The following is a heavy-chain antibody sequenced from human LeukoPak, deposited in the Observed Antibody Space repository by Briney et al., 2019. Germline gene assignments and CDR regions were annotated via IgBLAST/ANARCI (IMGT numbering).Heavy chain of an antibody. D-gene: IGHD3-10*01. V-gene: IGHV3-48*01. J-gene: IGHJ6*04. Sequence: GGSLRLSCAASGFTFSSHSLNWVRQAPGKGVEWVSYISGFSSTIYYADSVKGRFTISRDNAKNSLYLQMSSLGAEDTAVYYCARGPEALQYSYKMDVWGKGTTVTVSS. CDR3: ARGPEALQYSYKMDV. CDR1: GFTFSSHS. CDR2: ISGFSSTI.